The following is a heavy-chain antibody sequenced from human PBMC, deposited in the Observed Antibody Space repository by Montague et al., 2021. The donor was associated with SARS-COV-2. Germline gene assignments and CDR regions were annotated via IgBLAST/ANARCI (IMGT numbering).Heavy chain of an antibody. CDR1: GGSISTTRYY. J-gene: IGHJ3*02. Sequence: SETLSLTCTVSGGSISTTRYYWGWLRQPPGKGLEWIGSISYSTSTNYKSSLKSRVTISVDTSKNQFSLRLSSVTAADTAVYYCTRHNTGSGNAFDIWGQGTMVTVSS. CDR3: TRHNTGSGNAFDI. V-gene: IGHV4-39*01. CDR2: ISYSTST. D-gene: IGHD3-10*01.